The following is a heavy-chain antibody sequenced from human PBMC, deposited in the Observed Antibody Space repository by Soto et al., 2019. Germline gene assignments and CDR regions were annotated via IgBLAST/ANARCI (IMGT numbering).Heavy chain of an antibody. V-gene: IGHV3-30*19. CDR3: ARWGTTGGLDV. Sequence: QVQLVESGGGVVQPGTSLRLSCVGSGFTFRSYVMHWVRQAPGKGVEWVALTSYDGSNKYYDDSVKGRFTISRDNSRNTVDLQMDSLRPEDTALYYCARWGTTGGLDVWGQGTLVSVSS. CDR2: TSYDGSNK. J-gene: IGHJ4*02. D-gene: IGHD3-16*01. CDR1: GFTFRSYV.